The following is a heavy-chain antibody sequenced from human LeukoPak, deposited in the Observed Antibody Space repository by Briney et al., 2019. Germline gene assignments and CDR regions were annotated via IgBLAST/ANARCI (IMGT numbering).Heavy chain of an antibody. V-gene: IGHV3-21*01. Sequence: GGSLRLSCAASGFTFSSYSMNWVRQAPGKGLEWVSSISSSSSYIYYADSVKGRSTISRDNAKNSLYLQMNSLRAEDTAVYYCARDPPIAAAGTAYYYGMDVWGKGTTVTVSS. CDR3: ARDPPIAAAGTAYYYGMDV. J-gene: IGHJ6*04. CDR1: GFTFSSYS. CDR2: ISSSSSYI. D-gene: IGHD6-13*01.